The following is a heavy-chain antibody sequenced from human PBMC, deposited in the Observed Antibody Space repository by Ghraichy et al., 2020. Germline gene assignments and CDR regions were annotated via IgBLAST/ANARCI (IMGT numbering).Heavy chain of an antibody. CDR3: ARHLDYFGSGWFDP. J-gene: IGHJ5*02. Sequence: GGSLRLSCAASGLTFSSYSMSWVRQAPGKGLEWVSNIKKDGIEKYYVDSVKGRFTISRDNAKNSLYLQMNSLRAEDTAIYYCARHLDYFGSGWFDPWGQGTLVTVSS. CDR1: GLTFSSYS. D-gene: IGHD3-10*01. V-gene: IGHV3-7*01. CDR2: IKKDGIEK.